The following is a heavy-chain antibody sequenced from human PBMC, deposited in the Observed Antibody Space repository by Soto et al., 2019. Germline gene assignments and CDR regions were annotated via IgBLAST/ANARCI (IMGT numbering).Heavy chain of an antibody. D-gene: IGHD6-19*01. Sequence: ETLSLTCTVSGGSISSYYWSWIRQPPGKGPEWIGYIYYSGSTNYNPSLKSRVTISVDTSKNQFSLKLSSVTAADTAVYYCARVLSSGCLDYWGQGTLVTVSS. CDR1: GGSISSYY. V-gene: IGHV4-59*01. CDR2: IYYSGST. CDR3: ARVLSSGCLDY. J-gene: IGHJ4*02.